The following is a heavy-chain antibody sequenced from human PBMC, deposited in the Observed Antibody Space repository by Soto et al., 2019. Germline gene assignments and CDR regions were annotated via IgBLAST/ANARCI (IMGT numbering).Heavy chain of an antibody. Sequence: PSETLSLTCTVYGGSIRNVYWSWIRQPPGKGLEWIGFIFHSGNAKYNPSLKSRVTMSVDTSKNQFSLSLDSVTAADTAVYFCARAHAPTLPFDYWGQGTLVTVSS. D-gene: IGHD2-15*01. CDR2: IFHSGNA. CDR3: ARAHAPTLPFDY. CDR1: GGSIRNVY. J-gene: IGHJ4*02. V-gene: IGHV4-59*01.